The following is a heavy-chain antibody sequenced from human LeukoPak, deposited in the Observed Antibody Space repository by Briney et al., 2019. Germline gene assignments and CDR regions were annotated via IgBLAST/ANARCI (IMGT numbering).Heavy chain of an antibody. V-gene: IGHV1-46*01. CDR2: INFNAGST. CDR1: AHTLRNYY. D-gene: IGHD4-17*01. Sequence: ASVKVSCKASAHTLRNYYLHWVRQAPGQGLEYMGIINFNAGSTSYAQTFQGRLTMTRDTSTSTVYMELRRLRSEDTAVYFCARERDYGDYESSEHWFDPWGQGTLVTVTS. CDR3: ARERDYGDYESSEHWFDP. J-gene: IGHJ5*02.